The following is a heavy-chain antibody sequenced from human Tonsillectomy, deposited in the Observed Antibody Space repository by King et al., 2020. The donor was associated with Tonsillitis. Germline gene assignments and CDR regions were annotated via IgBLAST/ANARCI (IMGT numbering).Heavy chain of an antibody. V-gene: IGHV3-11*01. CDR2: ISSSGRTI. D-gene: IGHD3-16*01. J-gene: IGHJ4*02. Sequence: VQLVESGGGLVKPGGSLRLSCAASGFNFSDYYMSWIRQAPGKGLEWVSYISSSGRTIYYADSVKGRFTISRDNAKNPLYLQMNSLRAADTAVYYCAKVDMITFGEGNFDYWGQGTLVTVSS. CDR3: AKVDMITFGEGNFDY. CDR1: GFNFSDYY.